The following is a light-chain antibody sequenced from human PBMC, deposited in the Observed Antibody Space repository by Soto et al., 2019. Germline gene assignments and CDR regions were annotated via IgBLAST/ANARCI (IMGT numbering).Light chain of an antibody. J-gene: IGKJ1*01. Sequence: IVLTQSPVTQSLSPGERATLSCRASQSVSSSYLAWYQQKPGQAPRLLIYGASTRATGIPGRFSGSGSGTEFTLTISSLQSEDYAVYYCHQYNNWPPWTFGQGTKVDIK. V-gene: IGKV3-15*01. CDR3: HQYNNWPPWT. CDR1: QSVSSSY. CDR2: GAS.